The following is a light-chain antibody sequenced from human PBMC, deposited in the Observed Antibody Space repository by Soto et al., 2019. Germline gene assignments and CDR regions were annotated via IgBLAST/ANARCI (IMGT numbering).Light chain of an antibody. V-gene: IGLV1-51*01. Sequence: QSVLTQPPSVSAAPGQKVTISCSGGTCNIGINYVAWYQHLPGAAPKLLIYDNSKRPSGIPDRFSGSKSGTSATLGITGLQTGDEADYYCGTWDGSLHTEVFGGGTKVTVL. J-gene: IGLJ2*01. CDR3: GTWDGSLHTEV. CDR2: DNS. CDR1: TCNIGINY.